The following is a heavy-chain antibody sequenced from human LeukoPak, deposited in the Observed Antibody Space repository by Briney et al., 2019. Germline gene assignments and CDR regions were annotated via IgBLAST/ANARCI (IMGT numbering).Heavy chain of an antibody. CDR2: INPNSGGT. Sequence: ASVKVSCKASGYTFTGYYMQSVRHAPGQGLEWMGWINPNSGGTNYAQKFQGRVTMTRDTSISTAYMELSRLRSDDTAVYYCARELATVTTLVFDYWGQGTLVTVSS. D-gene: IGHD4-17*01. CDR3: ARELATVTTLVFDY. V-gene: IGHV1-2*02. J-gene: IGHJ4*02. CDR1: GYTFTGYY.